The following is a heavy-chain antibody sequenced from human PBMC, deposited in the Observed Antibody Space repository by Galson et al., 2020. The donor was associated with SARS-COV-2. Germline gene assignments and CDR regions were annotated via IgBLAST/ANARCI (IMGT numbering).Heavy chain of an antibody. CDR2: IYSEGSST. J-gene: IGHJ4*02. CDR3: ARGDMGNDYFDY. D-gene: IGHD7-27*01. Sequence: EGSLRLSCAVSGFTFSNHWIHWVRQAPGKGLVWVSRIYSEGSSTSYADSVKGRFTISGDNAKNTLYLQMNSLRAEDTAVYYCARGDMGNDYFDYWGQGTLVTVSS. CDR1: GFTFSNHW. V-gene: IGHV3-74*01.